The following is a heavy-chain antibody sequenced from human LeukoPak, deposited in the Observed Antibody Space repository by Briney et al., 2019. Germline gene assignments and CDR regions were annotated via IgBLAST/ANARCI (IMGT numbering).Heavy chain of an antibody. CDR2: IYYSGST. J-gene: IGHJ3*02. CDR1: GGSISSYY. V-gene: IGHV4-59*12. Sequence: SETLSLTCTVSGGSISSYYWSWIRQPPGKGLEWIGYIYYSGSTNYNPSLKSRVTISVDTSKNQFSLKLSSVTAADTAVYYCARDSGDYGFDIWGQGTMVTVSS. D-gene: IGHD4-17*01. CDR3: ARDSGDYGFDI.